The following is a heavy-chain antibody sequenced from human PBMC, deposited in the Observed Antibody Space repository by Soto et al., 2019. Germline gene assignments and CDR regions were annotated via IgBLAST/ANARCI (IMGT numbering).Heavy chain of an antibody. CDR2: IIPIFGTS. J-gene: IGHJ4*02. D-gene: IGHD5-12*01. CDR1: GCTFSSYA. Sequence: SVKVSCRASGCTFSSYAISWVRLAPGQGLEWMGGIIPIFGTSNYAQKFQGRVTITADKSTSTAYMELSSLRSEDTDGYYCARDSVASGYELRFDYWGQGTLDTVTS. CDR3: ARDSVASGYELRFDY. V-gene: IGHV1-69*06.